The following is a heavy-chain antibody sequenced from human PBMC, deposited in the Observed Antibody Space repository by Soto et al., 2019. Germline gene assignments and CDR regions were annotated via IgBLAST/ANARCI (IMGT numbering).Heavy chain of an antibody. J-gene: IGHJ4*02. CDR1: GFSFSVFG. V-gene: IGHV3-33*01. CDR2: IWYDGVNK. Sequence: QVQLAESGGGVVQRGKSLRLSCAASGFSFSVFGIHWVRQIPGKGLDWVAVIWYDGVNKYYADSVKGRFTVSRDNSQNTVYLQMNSLRVDDTAIYYCARESWDRGMLLDSWGQGTLVTVST. D-gene: IGHD1-26*01. CDR3: ARESWDRGMLLDS.